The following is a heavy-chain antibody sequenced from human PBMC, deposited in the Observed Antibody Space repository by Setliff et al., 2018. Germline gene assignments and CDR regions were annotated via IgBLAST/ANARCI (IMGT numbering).Heavy chain of an antibody. J-gene: IGHJ6*03. V-gene: IGHV3-23*01. CDR2: ISAGGGST. D-gene: IGHD1-1*01. CDR3: AKTRGSNWNFFYYMDV. CDR1: GFIFGSYA. Sequence: GGSLRLSCEGSGFIFGSYAMGWVRQAPGKGLEWLSSISAGGGSTYSADSVKGRFTISRDNSKNTLYLQMNSLRAEDTAVYYCAKTRGSNWNFFYYMDVWGKGTTVTVSS.